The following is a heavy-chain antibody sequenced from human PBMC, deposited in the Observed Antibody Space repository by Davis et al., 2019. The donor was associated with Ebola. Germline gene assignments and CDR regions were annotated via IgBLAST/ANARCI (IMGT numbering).Heavy chain of an antibody. D-gene: IGHD2-2*01. J-gene: IGHJ4*02. CDR3: ARGLRDIVVVPAANLFDY. Sequence: ASVKVSRKAPGHTFSNYAMHWVRQAPGQGLEWMGRINPNSGGTNYAQKFQGRVTMTRDTSISTAYMELSRLRSDDTAVYYCARGLRDIVVVPAANLFDYWGQGTLVTVSS. CDR2: INPNSGGT. V-gene: IGHV1-2*06. CDR1: GHTFSNYA.